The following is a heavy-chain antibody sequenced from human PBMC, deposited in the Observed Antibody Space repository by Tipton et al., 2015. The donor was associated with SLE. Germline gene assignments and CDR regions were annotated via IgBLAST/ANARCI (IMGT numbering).Heavy chain of an antibody. CDR1: GGSISSGGYY. V-gene: IGHV4-31*02. CDR3: ARDFARGSGYVY. Sequence: LRLSCTVSGGSISSGGYYWSWIRQLPGKGLEWIGYIYYSGNTYYNPSLKSRVTISVDTSKNQFSLKLSSVTTADTAVYYCARDFARGSGYVYWGHGILVTVSS. CDR2: IYYSGNT. J-gene: IGHJ4*01. D-gene: IGHD3-9*01.